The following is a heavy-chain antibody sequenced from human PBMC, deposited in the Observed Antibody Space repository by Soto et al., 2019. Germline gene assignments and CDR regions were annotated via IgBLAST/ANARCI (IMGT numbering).Heavy chain of an antibody. CDR1: GGSISNYY. CDR3: ARDRRQLMVYAIPEYYYYGMDV. CDR2: MYTSGST. Sequence: SETLSLTCTVSGGSISNYYWTWIRQPAGKGLEWIGRMYTSGSTNYNPSLKSRVTMSVDKSKNQFSLKLSSVTAADTAVYYCARDRRQLMVYAIPEYYYYGMDVWGQGTTVTVSS. V-gene: IGHV4-4*07. J-gene: IGHJ6*02. D-gene: IGHD2-8*01.